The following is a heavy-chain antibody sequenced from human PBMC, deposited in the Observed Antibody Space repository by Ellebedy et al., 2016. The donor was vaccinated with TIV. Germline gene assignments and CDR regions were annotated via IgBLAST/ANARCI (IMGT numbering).Heavy chain of an antibody. CDR2: IYSSGST. D-gene: IGHD3-22*01. CDR1: GGSISNYY. V-gene: IGHV4-4*07. Sequence: SETLSLXXTVSGGSISNYYWTWIRQPAGKGLEWIGRIYSSGSTNYNPSLKGRLTMSVDTSKNRFSLRLSSVTAADTAVYYCARANDSSGRRELYDYWGQGTLVTVSS. CDR3: ARANDSSGRRELYDY. J-gene: IGHJ4*02.